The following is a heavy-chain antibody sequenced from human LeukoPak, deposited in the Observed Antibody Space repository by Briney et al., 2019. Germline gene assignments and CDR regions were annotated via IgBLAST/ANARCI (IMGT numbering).Heavy chain of an antibody. Sequence: GSLRLSCAASGFTFSDYYTSWIRQAPGKGLEWIGYIYYSGSTNYNPSLKSRVTISVDTSKNQFSLKLSSVTAADTAVYYCARVLTGDGADAFDIWGQGTMVTVSS. J-gene: IGHJ3*02. CDR3: ARVLTGDGADAFDI. CDR2: IYYSGST. D-gene: IGHD7-27*01. V-gene: IGHV4-59*08. CDR1: GFTFSDYY.